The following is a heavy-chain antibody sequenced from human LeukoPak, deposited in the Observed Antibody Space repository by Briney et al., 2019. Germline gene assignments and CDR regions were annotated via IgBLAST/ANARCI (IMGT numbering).Heavy chain of an antibody. Sequence: SETLSLTCAVYGGSFSGYYWSWIRQPPGKGLEWIGEINHSGSTNYNPSLKSRVTISVDTFKNQFSLKLSSVTAADTAVYYCARLGYSSSWYKFLFDYWGQGTLVTVSS. D-gene: IGHD6-13*01. J-gene: IGHJ4*02. CDR2: INHSGST. V-gene: IGHV4-34*01. CDR1: GGSFSGYY. CDR3: ARLGYSSSWYKFLFDY.